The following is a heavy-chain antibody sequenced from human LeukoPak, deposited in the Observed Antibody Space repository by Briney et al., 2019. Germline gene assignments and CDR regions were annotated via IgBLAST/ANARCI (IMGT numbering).Heavy chain of an antibody. CDR3: ARNRVALYYYYGMDV. CDR2: ISSSSSTI. V-gene: IGHV3-48*01. J-gene: IGHJ6*02. CDR1: GFTFRSYS. D-gene: IGHD5-12*01. Sequence: GGSLRLSCAASGFTFRSYSMNWVRQAPGKGLEWVSYISSSSSTIYYADSVKGRFTISRDNAKNSLYLQMNSLRAEDTAVYYCARNRVALYYYYGMDVWGQGTTVTVSS.